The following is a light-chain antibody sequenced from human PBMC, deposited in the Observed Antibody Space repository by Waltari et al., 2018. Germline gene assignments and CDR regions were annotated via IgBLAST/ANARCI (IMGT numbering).Light chain of an antibody. CDR3: SSRRSGSTLV. J-gene: IGLJ3*02. Sequence: QSALTQPASVSGSPGQSITFSCPGTSTDVGASTYVFWYQQHPGKAPKPLIYDVIKRPSGVSDRFSGSKSGNTASLTISGLQAEDEADYYCSSRRSGSTLVFGGGTKVTVL. CDR2: DVI. V-gene: IGLV2-14*03. CDR1: STDVGASTY.